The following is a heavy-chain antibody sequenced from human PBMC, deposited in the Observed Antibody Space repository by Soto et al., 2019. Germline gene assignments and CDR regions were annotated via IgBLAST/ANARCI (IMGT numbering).Heavy chain of an antibody. J-gene: IGHJ4*02. CDR2: ISYDGSNK. D-gene: IGHD6-13*01. CDR1: GFTFSSYG. Sequence: GESLKISCAASGFTFSSYGMHWVRQAPGKGLEWVAVISYDGSNKYYADSVKGRFTISRDNSKNTLYLQMNSLRAEDTAVYYCAKESPHGIAAADYWGQGTLVTVSS. CDR3: AKESPHGIAAADY. V-gene: IGHV3-30*18.